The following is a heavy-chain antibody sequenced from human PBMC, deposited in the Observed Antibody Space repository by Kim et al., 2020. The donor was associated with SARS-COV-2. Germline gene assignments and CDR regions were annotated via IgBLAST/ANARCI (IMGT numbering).Heavy chain of an antibody. D-gene: IGHD5-12*01. J-gene: IGHJ3*02. CDR2: ISWNSGSI. CDR3: AKDIVDIVATTVMSSGAFDI. V-gene: IGHV3-9*01. CDR1: GFTFDDYA. Sequence: GGSLRLSCAASGFTFDDYAMHWVRQAPGKGLEWVSGISWNSGSICYADSVKGRFTISRDNAKNSLYLQMNSLRAEDTALYYCAKDIVDIVATTVMSSGAFDIWGQGTMVTVSS.